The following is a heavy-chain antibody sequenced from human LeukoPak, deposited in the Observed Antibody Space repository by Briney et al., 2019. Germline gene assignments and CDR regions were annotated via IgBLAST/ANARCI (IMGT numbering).Heavy chain of an antibody. CDR3: ARGDKFSGDY. CDR1: GYTFSDYY. J-gene: IGHJ4*02. CDR2: INPNSGGA. D-gene: IGHD3-16*01. Sequence: GASVRVSCKASGYTFSDYYMHWVRQAPGQGLEWMGWINPNSGGANYAQKFRGRVAMTGDTSINTAYMELSRLRSDDTAVYYCARGDKFSGDYWGQGTLVTVSS. V-gene: IGHV1-2*02.